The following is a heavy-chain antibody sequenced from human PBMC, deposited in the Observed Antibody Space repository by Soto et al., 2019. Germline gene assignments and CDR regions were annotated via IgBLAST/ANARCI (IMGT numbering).Heavy chain of an antibody. J-gene: IGHJ4*02. CDR2: VYYSGST. V-gene: IGHV4-59*01. CDR1: GGSISSYY. D-gene: IGHD5-12*01. CDR3: ARVRGFSGYDPTEAFDY. Sequence: QVLLQESGPGLVQSSETLSLSCTVSGGSISSYYWTWIRQPPGKGLEWIGHVYYSGSTNYNPSLKRRLTTSLDTSKNKFPLNLRYVTAADTAVYYCARVRGFSGYDPTEAFDYWGQGTLVTVSS.